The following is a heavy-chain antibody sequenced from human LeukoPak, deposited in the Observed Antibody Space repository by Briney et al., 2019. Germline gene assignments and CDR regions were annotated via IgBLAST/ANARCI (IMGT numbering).Heavy chain of an antibody. CDR2: LSSSSSYI. CDR1: GFTFSSYS. V-gene: IGHV3-21*01. J-gene: IGHJ5*02. D-gene: IGHD3-16*01. Sequence: GGSLRLSCAASGFTFSSYSINWVRQPPPRGREWVSYLSSSSSYIYYEDSVKGRFTISRDNAKNSLYLQMNSLSAEDTAVYCCARSLRLGPGFDPWGQGTLVTVSP. CDR3: ARSLRLGPGFDP.